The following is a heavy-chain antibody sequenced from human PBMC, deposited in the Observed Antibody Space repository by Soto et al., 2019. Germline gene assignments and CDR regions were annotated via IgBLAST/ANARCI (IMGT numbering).Heavy chain of an antibody. CDR1: GGTFSSYA. Sequence: ASVKVSCKASGGTFSSYAISWVRQAPGQGREWMGGIIPIFGTANYAQKFQGRVTITADESTSTAYMELSSLRSEDTAVYYCARDPNGDYEPNWFDPWGQGXLVTVSS. CDR2: IIPIFGTA. V-gene: IGHV1-69*13. CDR3: ARDPNGDYEPNWFDP. D-gene: IGHD4-17*01. J-gene: IGHJ5*02.